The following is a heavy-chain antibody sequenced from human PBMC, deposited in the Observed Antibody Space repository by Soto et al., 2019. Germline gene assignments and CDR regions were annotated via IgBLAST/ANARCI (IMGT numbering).Heavy chain of an antibody. D-gene: IGHD5-18*01. Sequence: QVQLQEPGPGLVKLSGTLSLTCAVSGGSITSNNWWSWVRQPPGKGLEWIGEIYHSGSINYNPSLSSRVTISVDKSKPHFSLNLISVTAADTAVYYCASAARGYSYFDYWGQGTLVTVSS. CDR3: ASAARGYSYFDY. CDR2: IYHSGSI. V-gene: IGHV4-4*02. J-gene: IGHJ4*02. CDR1: GGSITSNNW.